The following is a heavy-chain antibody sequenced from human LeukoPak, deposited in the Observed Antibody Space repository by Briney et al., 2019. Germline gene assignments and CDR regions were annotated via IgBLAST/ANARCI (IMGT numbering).Heavy chain of an antibody. CDR1: GGSISSSSYY. V-gene: IGHV4-39*01. CDR3: ARHRVVKQWLVRGWFDP. D-gene: IGHD6-19*01. J-gene: IGHJ5*02. CDR2: IYYSGST. Sequence: IPSETLPLTCTVSGGSISSSSYYWGWIRQPPGKGLEWIGSIYYSGSTYYNPSLKSRVTISVDTSKNQFSLKLSSVTAADTAVYYCARHRVVKQWLVRGWFDPWGQGTPVTVSS.